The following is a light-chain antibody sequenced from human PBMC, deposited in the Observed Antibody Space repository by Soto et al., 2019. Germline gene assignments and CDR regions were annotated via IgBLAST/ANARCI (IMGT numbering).Light chain of an antibody. CDR3: QQYNNWPPDYT. CDR1: QSVSSN. V-gene: IGKV3-15*01. Sequence: EVVMTRSPANLSVSPGERATLSCRASQSVSSNLAWYQQKPSQAPRLLIYGASTRATGIPARFSGSGSETEFTLTISSLQSEGFGVYYCQQYNNWPPDYTFGQGNNLEIK. CDR2: GAS. J-gene: IGKJ2*01.